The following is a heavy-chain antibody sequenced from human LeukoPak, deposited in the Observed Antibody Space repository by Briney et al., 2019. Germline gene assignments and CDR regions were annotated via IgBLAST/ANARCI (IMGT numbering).Heavy chain of an antibody. CDR1: GVTVSSNY. Sequence: GGSLRLSCAASGVTVSSNYMSWVRQAPGKGLEWVSVIYSGGSTYYADSVKGRFTISRDNSKNTLYLQMNSLRAEDTAVYYCTRGTVRSSFDYWGQGTLVTVSS. CDR3: TRGTVRSSFDY. D-gene: IGHD3-3*01. V-gene: IGHV3-66*01. CDR2: IYSGGST. J-gene: IGHJ4*02.